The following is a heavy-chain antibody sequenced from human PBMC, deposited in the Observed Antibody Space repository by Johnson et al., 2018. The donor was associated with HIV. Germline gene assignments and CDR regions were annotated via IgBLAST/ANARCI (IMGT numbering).Heavy chain of an antibody. CDR2: ISYDGSNK. CDR1: GFTFSSYA. J-gene: IGHJ3*02. CDR3: AREGHGAFDI. Sequence: VQLVESGGGVVQPGRSLRLSCAASGFTFSSYAMHWVRQAPGKGLEWVAVISYDGSNKYYADSVKGRFTISRDNSKNTLYLQMGSLRAEDMAVYYCAREGHGAFDIWGQGTMVTVSS. V-gene: IGHV3-30-3*01.